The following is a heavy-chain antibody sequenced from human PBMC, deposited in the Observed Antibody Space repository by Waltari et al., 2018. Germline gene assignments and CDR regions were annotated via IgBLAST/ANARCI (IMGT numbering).Heavy chain of an antibody. D-gene: IGHD3-9*01. CDR3: ARGRYYDILTGYYKNWFDP. CDR2: MNPNSGNT. V-gene: IGHV1-8*01. CDR1: GYTFTSYD. Sequence: QVQLVQSGAEVKKPGASVKVSCKASGYTFTSYDINWVRQATGQGLEWMGWMNPNSGNTGDAQKFQGKVTMTRNTSISTAYMELSSLRSEDTAVYYCARGRYYDILTGYYKNWFDPWGQGTLVTVSS. J-gene: IGHJ5*02.